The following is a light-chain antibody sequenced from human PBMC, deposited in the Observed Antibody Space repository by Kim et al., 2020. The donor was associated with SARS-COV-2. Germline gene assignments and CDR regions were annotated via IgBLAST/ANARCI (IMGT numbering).Light chain of an antibody. Sequence: VSVAPGQTVTITCSGDKFGDIYSCWYQQQPGQAPVLVIYQDTQRPSGVPERFSGSNSGNTPTLTISGTQAVDEADYYCQAWDKTWVFGGGTQLTVL. J-gene: IGLJ3*02. CDR2: QDT. CDR1: KFGDIY. V-gene: IGLV3-1*01. CDR3: QAWDKTWV.